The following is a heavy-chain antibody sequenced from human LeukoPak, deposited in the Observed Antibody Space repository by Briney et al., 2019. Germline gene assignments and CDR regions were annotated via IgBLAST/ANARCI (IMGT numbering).Heavy chain of an antibody. J-gene: IGHJ3*02. CDR1: GGSISSYY. Sequence: SETLSLTCTVSGGSISSYYWSWIRQPAGKGLEWIGRIYTSGSTNYNPSLKSRVTISVDTSKNQFSLKLSSVTAADTAVYYCARDGATVTTFNYDAFDIWGQGTMVTVSS. CDR2: IYTSGST. CDR3: ARDGATVTTFNYDAFDI. V-gene: IGHV4-4*07. D-gene: IGHD4-17*01.